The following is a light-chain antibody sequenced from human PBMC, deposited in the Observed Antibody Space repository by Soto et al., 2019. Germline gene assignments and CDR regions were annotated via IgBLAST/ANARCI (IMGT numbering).Light chain of an antibody. CDR2: AAS. J-gene: IGKJ4*01. CDR1: QTVRNHY. CDR3: QLFSWYPLT. Sequence: ESALIQFRGTLSLSPGERATLSSSVSQTVRNHYLAWYKQKRGQAPRLLIYAASSRAAGIPDRFSGGGSGTDFTLTISLLEADDFVVYCCQLFSWYPLTFGGGTKVEIK. V-gene: IGKV3-20*01.